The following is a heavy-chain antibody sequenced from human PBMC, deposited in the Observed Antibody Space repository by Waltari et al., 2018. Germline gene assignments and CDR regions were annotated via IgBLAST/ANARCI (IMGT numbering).Heavy chain of an antibody. J-gene: IGHJ6*03. CDR3: ARGGVSYYDFWTGYYPYMDV. CDR2: INPNSAGT. D-gene: IGHD3-3*01. Sequence: QEQLVQSGAEVRKPGASVKVSCKATGYSFTGYYIPWVRPAPGQGLEWLGWINPNSAGTDYAQKFQGRVTMTRDTSSHTVYMELSRLTSDDSAVYYCARGGVSYYDFWTGYYPYMDVWGKGTTVTISS. V-gene: IGHV1-2*02. CDR1: GYSFTGYY.